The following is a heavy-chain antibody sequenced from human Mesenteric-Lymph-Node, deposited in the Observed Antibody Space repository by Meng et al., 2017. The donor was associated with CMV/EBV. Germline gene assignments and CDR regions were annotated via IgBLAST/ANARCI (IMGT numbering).Heavy chain of an antibody. CDR2: IYYSGSA. CDR1: GGSVNSGSYY. V-gene: IGHV4-61*01. D-gene: IGHD3-3*01. Sequence: SETLSLTCTVSGGSVNSGSYYWSWIRQPPGKGLEWIGYIYYSGSANYNPSLKSRVTISVDTSKNQFSLKLSSVTAADTAVYYCARGITIFGVAGNYYYYYGMDVWGQGTTVTVSS. CDR3: ARGITIFGVAGNYYYYYGMDV. J-gene: IGHJ6*02.